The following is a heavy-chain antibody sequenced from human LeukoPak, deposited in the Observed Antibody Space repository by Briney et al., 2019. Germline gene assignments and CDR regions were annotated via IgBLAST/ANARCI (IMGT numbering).Heavy chain of an antibody. J-gene: IGHJ5*02. CDR2: IYTSGST. CDR1: GGSISSGSYY. Sequence: PSETLSLTCTVSGGSISSGSYYWSWIRQPAGKGLEWIGRIYTSGSTNYNPSLKSRVTISVDTSKNQFSLKLSSVTAAATAAYSXXXDGLAXXXXDCYXXNWFDPWGQGTLVTVS. D-gene: IGHD2-21*01. V-gene: IGHV4-61*02. CDR3: XXDGLAXXXXDCYXXNWFDP.